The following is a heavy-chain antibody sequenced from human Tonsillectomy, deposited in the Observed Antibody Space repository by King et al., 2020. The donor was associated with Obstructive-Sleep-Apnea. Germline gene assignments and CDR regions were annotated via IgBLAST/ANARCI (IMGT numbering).Heavy chain of an antibody. V-gene: IGHV4-38-2*02. Sequence: QLQESGPGLVKPSETLSLTCTVSGYSISSGYYWGWIRQPPGKGLEWIGSIYHSGSTYYNPSLKSRVTISVDTSKNQFSLKLSSVTAADTAVYYCARDGDIVGATFSYYGMDVWGQGTTVTVSS. D-gene: IGHD1-26*01. CDR2: IYHSGST. J-gene: IGHJ6*02. CDR3: ARDGDIVGATFSYYGMDV. CDR1: GYSISSGYY.